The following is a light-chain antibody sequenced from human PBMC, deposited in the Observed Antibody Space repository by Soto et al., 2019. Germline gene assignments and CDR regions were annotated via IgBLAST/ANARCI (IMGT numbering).Light chain of an antibody. J-gene: IGKJ1*01. CDR1: QSINSW. Sequence: IQRTQSPSTLSASVGDRVTITCRASQSINSWLAWYQQKPGKAPKLLIYKASSLESGVPSRFSGSGSETEFTLTISSLQPDDFATYYCQQYNSYSTFGQGTKVDI. CDR3: QQYNSYST. V-gene: IGKV1-5*03. CDR2: KAS.